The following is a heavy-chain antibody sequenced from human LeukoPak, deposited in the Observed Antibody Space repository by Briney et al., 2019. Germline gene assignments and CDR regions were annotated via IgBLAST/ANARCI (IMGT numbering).Heavy chain of an antibody. CDR2: ISSSDSPI. CDR3: ARCEWHYYHYYMDV. D-gene: IGHD3-3*01. J-gene: IGHJ6*03. CDR1: GFTFGDYY. Sequence: GGSLRLSCAASGFTFGDYYMSWIRQAPGKGLEWVSYISSSDSPIYYTDSVKGRFTISRDNARNSLFLQMNSLGAEDTAVYYCARCEWHYYHYYMDVWGKGTTVTVSS. V-gene: IGHV3-11*04.